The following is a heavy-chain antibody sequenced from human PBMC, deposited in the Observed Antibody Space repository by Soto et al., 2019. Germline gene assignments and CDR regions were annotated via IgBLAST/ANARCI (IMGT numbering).Heavy chain of an antibody. D-gene: IGHD3-3*02. CDR2: IIPVFPTP. CDR3: ARDQDRQQLGGNYYYIMDV. Sequence: QVQLVQSGAEVKKPGSSVRVSCKTSGGTFRTSAISWVRQAPGQGLEWMGVIIPVFPTPDYAQRFQCRVTITADESTSTAYMELSSIRSEDTDVYYCARDQDRQQLGGNYYYIMDVWGQRTTVTVSS. J-gene: IGHJ6*02. V-gene: IGHV1-69*12. CDR1: GGTFRTSA.